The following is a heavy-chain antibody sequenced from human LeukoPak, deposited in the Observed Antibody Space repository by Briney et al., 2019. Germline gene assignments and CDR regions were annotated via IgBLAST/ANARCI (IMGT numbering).Heavy chain of an antibody. CDR1: GGSISSGSYY. CDR3: ASSSWNYYFDY. V-gene: IGHV4-61*10. J-gene: IGHJ4*02. D-gene: IGHD6-13*01. Sequence: SETLSLTCTVSGGSISSGSYYWSWIRQPAGKGLEWIGYIYYSGSTNYNPSLKSRVTISVDTSKNQFSLKLSSVTAADTAVYYCASSSWNYYFDYWGQGTLVTVSS. CDR2: IYYSGST.